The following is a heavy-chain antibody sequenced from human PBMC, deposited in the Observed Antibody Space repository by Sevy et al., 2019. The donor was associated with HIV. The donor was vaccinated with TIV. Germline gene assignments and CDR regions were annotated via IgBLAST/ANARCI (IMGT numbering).Heavy chain of an antibody. CDR1: GYIFSDNY. J-gene: IGHJ3*02. D-gene: IGHD2-15*01. CDR3: AKDKLLDAFDI. Sequence: ASVKVSCKASGYIFSDNYMHWVRQAPGQGLEWVGRINPRTGDTKYAQKFQGRVTVTRDTSISTAYMELSRLTSDDTAIYYCAKDKLLDAFDIWGQGTRVTVSS. CDR2: INPRTGDT. V-gene: IGHV1-2*06.